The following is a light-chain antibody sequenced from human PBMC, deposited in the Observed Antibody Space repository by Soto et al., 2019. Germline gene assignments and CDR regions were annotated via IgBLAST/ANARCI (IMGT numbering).Light chain of an antibody. CDR2: GAS. CDR3: QQYGSSPPLT. J-gene: IGKJ4*01. CDR1: QSVSSSY. V-gene: IGKV3-20*01. Sequence: EIVLTQSPGTLSLSPGERATLSCRASQSVSSSYLAWYQQKPGQAPRLLIYGASIRSTGIPDWFSGSGSGTDFTLTISRLEPEDFAVYYCQQYGSSPPLTFGEGTKVEIK.